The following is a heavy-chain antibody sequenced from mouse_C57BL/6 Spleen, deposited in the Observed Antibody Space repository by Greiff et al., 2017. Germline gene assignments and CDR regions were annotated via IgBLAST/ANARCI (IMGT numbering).Heavy chain of an antibody. J-gene: IGHJ2*01. CDR2: ISSGGSYT. CDR3: ARPSTVVAHCDY. Sequence: EVQRVESGGDLVKPGGSLKLSCAASGFTFSSYGMSWVRQTPDKRLEWVATISSGGSYTYYPDSVKGRFPISRDNAKNTLYLQMSSLKSEDTAMYYCARPSTVVAHCDYWGQGTTLTVSS. V-gene: IGHV5-6*01. D-gene: IGHD1-1*01. CDR1: GFTFSSYG.